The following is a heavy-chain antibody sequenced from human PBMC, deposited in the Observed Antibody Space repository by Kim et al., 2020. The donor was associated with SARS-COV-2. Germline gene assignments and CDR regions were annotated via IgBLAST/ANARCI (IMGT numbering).Heavy chain of an antibody. CDR2: IWFDESNQ. CDR3: AREVKIVGQYDYGMDV. D-gene: IGHD2-21*01. Sequence: GGSLRLSCAGTGFDVTNHGIHWVRQAPGKGLEWVGVIWFDESNQYYADSVKGRFTISRDSSKNTVFLQMNSLRVEDTGVYFCAREVKIVGQYDYGMDVWGQGTTVTVSS. V-gene: IGHV3-33*01. CDR1: GFDVTNHG. J-gene: IGHJ6*02.